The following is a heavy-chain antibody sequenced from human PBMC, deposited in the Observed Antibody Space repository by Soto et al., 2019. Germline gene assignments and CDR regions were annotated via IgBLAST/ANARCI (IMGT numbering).Heavy chain of an antibody. CDR3: ARVSSWSCFDY. D-gene: IGHD6-13*01. V-gene: IGHV1-46*01. J-gene: IGHJ4*02. CDR2: INPSGGST. CDR1: GYTFTSYY. Sequence: QVQLVQSGAEVKKPGASVKVSCKASGYTFTSYYMHWVRQAPGQGLEWMGIINPSGGSTSYAQKVQGRVSMTRDTATSTVYRELSSLRSEDTAVYYCARVSSWSCFDYWGQGTLVTVSS.